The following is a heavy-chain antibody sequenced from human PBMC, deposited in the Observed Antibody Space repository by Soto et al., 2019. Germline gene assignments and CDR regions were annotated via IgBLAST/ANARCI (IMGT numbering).Heavy chain of an antibody. CDR3: ARGVIPIAY. D-gene: IGHD2-21*01. J-gene: IGHJ4*02. V-gene: IGHV1-18*01. CDR1: GYTFTNFG. CDR2: ISAYNGNT. Sequence: QVQLVQSGAEVKKPGASVKVSCKASGYTFTNFGISWVRQAPGQGLEWMGWISAYNGNTNYAQKFQGRVTMTTDTSASPASIQPRRLPSHDPAVYYCARGVIPIAYLGQGTLVTVAS.